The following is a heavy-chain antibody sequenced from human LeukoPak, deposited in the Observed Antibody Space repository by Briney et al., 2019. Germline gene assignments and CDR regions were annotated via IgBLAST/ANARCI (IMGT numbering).Heavy chain of an antibody. V-gene: IGHV4-4*07. CDR2: IYTTGST. J-gene: IGHJ5*02. D-gene: IGHD6-13*01. CDR3: ARGHSAAGALNWFDP. CDR1: GGSINSYY. Sequence: RASETLSLTCTVSGGSINSYYWGWIRQPAGKGLEWIGRIYTTGSTNYNPSLKSRVTISVDTSKNQFSLKLTSVTAADTGMYYCARGHSAAGALNWFDPWGQGTLVTVSS.